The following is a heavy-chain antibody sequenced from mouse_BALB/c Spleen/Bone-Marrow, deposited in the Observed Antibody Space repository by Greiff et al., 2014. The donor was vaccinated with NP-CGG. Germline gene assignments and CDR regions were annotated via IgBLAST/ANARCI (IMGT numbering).Heavy chain of an antibody. J-gene: IGHJ3*01. CDR2: INPYNGAT. V-gene: IGHV1-31*01. Sequence: EVQLVESGPELVKPGASVKISCKASGYSFTGYYMHWVKQSHVKSLEWIGRINPYNGATSYNQNFKDKASLTVDKSSSTAYMELHRLTSEDSAVYYCARWWDLPYWGQGTLVTVSA. CDR3: ARWWDLPY. CDR1: GYSFTGYY. D-gene: IGHD1-1*02.